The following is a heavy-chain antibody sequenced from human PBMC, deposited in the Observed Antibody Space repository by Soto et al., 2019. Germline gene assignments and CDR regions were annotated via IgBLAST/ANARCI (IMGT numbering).Heavy chain of an antibody. CDR1: GFTFSSYG. Sequence: QVQLVESGGGVVQPGRSLRLSCAASGFTFSSYGMHWVRQAPGKGLEWVGVIWYDGSNKYYADSVKGRFTISRENSKNTQYPQMNSLRAEETAVYYCASTLDSSRSTIGDYWGQGTLFNVSS. J-gene: IGHJ4*02. CDR2: IWYDGSNK. D-gene: IGHD6-13*01. CDR3: ASTLDSSRSTIGDY. V-gene: IGHV3-33*01.